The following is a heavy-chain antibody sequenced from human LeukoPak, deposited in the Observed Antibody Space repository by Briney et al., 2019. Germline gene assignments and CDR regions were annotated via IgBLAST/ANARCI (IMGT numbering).Heavy chain of an antibody. Sequence: ASVKVSCKVSGYTLTELSMHWVRQAPGKGLEWMGGFDPEDGETIYAQKFQGRVTMTEDTSTDTAYMELSSLRSEDTAVYYCATTSMVRGVSAFDIWGQGTKVTVSS. CDR3: ATTSMVRGVSAFDI. CDR2: FDPEDGET. D-gene: IGHD3-10*01. CDR1: GYTLTELS. V-gene: IGHV1-24*01. J-gene: IGHJ3*02.